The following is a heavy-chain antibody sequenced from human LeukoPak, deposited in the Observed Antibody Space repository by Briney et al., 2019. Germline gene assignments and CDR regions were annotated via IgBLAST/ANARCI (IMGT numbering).Heavy chain of an antibody. CDR1: GFTFSDYA. V-gene: IGHV3-23*01. Sequence: PGGSLRLSCAASGFTFSDYAMSWVRQAPGKGLEWLSVISGGSSGSTYYADSVTGRFTVSRDNSKNTLYLQMNSLRAEDTAVYYCARRGSYLATTYYYYYMDVWGKGTTVTISS. J-gene: IGHJ6*03. CDR2: ISGGSSGST. D-gene: IGHD1-26*01. CDR3: ARRGSYLATTYYYYYMDV.